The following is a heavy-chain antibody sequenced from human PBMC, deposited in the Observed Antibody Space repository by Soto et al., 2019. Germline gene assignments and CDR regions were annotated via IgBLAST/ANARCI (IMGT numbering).Heavy chain of an antibody. CDR2: INHSGST. V-gene: IGHV4-34*01. CDR1: GGSFSGYY. Sequence: QVQLHQWGAGLLKPSETLSLSCAVYGGSFSGYYWSWIRQPPGKGLEWIGEINHSGSTNYNPSLKSRVTISVDTSKNQFFLKLTSVTAADTAVYHCARGWAAAGQMAGHFQYWGRGTLVTVSS. J-gene: IGHJ1*01. D-gene: IGHD6-13*01. CDR3: ARGWAAAGQMAGHFQY.